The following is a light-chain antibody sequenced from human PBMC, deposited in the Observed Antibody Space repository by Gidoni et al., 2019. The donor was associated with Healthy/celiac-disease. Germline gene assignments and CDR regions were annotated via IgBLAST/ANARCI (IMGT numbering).Light chain of an antibody. CDR1: QSISSW. CDR3: QQYNSL. V-gene: IGKV1-5*03. CDR2: KAS. J-gene: IGKJ4*01. Sequence: DIQMTQSPSTLSASVGDRVTITCRASQSISSWLAWYQQKPGKAPKLLIYKASSLESGVPSRFSGSGSGTEFTLTISSLQPDDFATYYCQQYNSLFXGXTKVEIK.